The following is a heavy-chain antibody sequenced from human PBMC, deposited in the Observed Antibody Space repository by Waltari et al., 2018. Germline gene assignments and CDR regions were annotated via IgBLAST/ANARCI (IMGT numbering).Heavy chain of an antibody. CDR1: GFTFDDYG. J-gene: IGHJ4*02. V-gene: IGHV4-38-2*01. CDR3: ARCSGWDLDY. CDR2: IYHSGST. Sequence: VQLVESGGGVVRPGGSLRLSCAASGFTFDDYGMSWVRQAPGKGLEWIGSIYHSGSTYYNPSLKSRVTISVDTSKNQFSLKLSSVTAADTAVYYCARCSGWDLDYWGQGTLVTVSS. D-gene: IGHD6-19*01.